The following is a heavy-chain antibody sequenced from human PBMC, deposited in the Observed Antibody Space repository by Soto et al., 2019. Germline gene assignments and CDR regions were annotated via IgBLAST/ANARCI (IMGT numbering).Heavy chain of an antibody. J-gene: IGHJ5*02. Sequence: GGSLRLSCAASGFMFSTYAMHWVRQAPGKGLEWVAVISYDGSDIYYGDSGKGRFTISRDNSRNTLYLEINSLQTEDTAVFYCARDQGRTVTRGDWFDPWGQGTLVTVSS. CDR1: GFMFSTYA. CDR3: ARDQGRTVTRGDWFDP. CDR2: ISYDGSDI. D-gene: IGHD6-19*01. V-gene: IGHV3-30-3*01.